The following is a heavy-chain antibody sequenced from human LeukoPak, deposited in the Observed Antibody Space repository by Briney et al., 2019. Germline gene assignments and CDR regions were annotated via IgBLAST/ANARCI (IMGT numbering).Heavy chain of an antibody. J-gene: IGHJ4*02. CDR2: ISNSGSTI. CDR1: GFTFSSYG. D-gene: IGHD3-22*01. CDR3: AKRRDSSSAYFSDFDS. V-gene: IGHV3-48*03. Sequence: GGSLRLSCAASGFTFSSYGVNWVRQAPGKGLEWVSYISNSGSTIHYADSVKGRFTVSRDNAKKSLYLQMNSLRADDTATYYCAKRRDSSSAYFSDFDSWGQGSLVTVSS.